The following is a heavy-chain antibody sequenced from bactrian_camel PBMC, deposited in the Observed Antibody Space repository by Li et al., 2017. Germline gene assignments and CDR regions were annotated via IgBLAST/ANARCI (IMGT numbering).Heavy chain of an antibody. CDR1: HFTFSNSRNC. D-gene: IGHD4*01. J-gene: IGHJ4*01. Sequence: HVQLVESGGGLVQAGSSLKLSCVASHFTFSNSRNCMGWFRQFPGKDREGVAHIDGDGTAGYAESAKGRFAISQDNAENTLYLQMSSLTPEDTAMYYCAAGPECFSRAPMFSYNYAYWGQGTQVTVS. CDR2: IDGDGTA. CDR3: AAGPECFSRAPMFSYNYAY. V-gene: IGHV3S9*01.